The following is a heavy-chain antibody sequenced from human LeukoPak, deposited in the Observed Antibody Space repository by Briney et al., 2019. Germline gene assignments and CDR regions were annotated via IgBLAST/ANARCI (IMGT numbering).Heavy chain of an antibody. D-gene: IGHD2-15*01. J-gene: IGHJ6*03. V-gene: IGHV1-18*01. CDR1: GYTLTSYG. CDR2: ISAYNGNT. Sequence: ASVKVSCKASGYTLTSYGISWVRQAPGQGLEWMGWISAYNGNTGYAQKLQGRVTMTTDSSTSTAYMELRSLRSDDTAVYYCARPTTDYCSGGSCYYMDVWGKGTTVTVSS. CDR3: ARPTTDYCSGGSCYYMDV.